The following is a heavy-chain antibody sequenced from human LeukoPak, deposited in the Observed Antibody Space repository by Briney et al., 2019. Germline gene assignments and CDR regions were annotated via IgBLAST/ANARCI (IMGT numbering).Heavy chain of an antibody. CDR2: IRADNGNT. CDR3: ARVPARNDFWSGYSGYFDY. V-gene: IGHV1-18*01. J-gene: IGHJ4*02. CDR1: GYTFSSYG. D-gene: IGHD3-3*01. Sequence: ASVKVSCKASGYTFSSYGFSWVRQAPGQGLEWMGWIRADNGNTNYAQKVQGRVTMTTDTSTSTAYMQLWGLTSDDTAAYYCARVPARNDFWSGYSGYFDYWGQGTLVTVSS.